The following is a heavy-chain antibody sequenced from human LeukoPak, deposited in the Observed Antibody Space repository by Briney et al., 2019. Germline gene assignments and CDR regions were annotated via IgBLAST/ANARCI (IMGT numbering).Heavy chain of an antibody. Sequence: SETLSLTCTVSGGSISSYYWSWIRQPAGKGLEWIGRIYTSGSTNYNPSLKSRVTMSVDTSKNQFSLKLSSVTAADTAVYYCARFGEYGSGSYYNPRWFDPWGQGTLVTVSS. D-gene: IGHD3-10*01. CDR3: ARFGEYGSGSYYNPRWFDP. CDR2: IYTSGST. J-gene: IGHJ5*02. CDR1: GGSISSYY. V-gene: IGHV4-4*07.